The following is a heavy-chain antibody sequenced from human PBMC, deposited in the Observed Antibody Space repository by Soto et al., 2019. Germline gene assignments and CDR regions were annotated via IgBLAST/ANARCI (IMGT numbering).Heavy chain of an antibody. J-gene: IGHJ4*02. D-gene: IGHD1-1*01. Sequence: QVQVVESGGGVVQPGRSLRLSCAASGFTFSSYAMTWVRQAPGKGLECVAAISNDGIKKYYTDSVKGRFPISRDNSENTLYLQMDSLRAEDTALYYCANNWNLDNWGQGTLVTVSS. CDR2: ISNDGIKK. V-gene: IGHV3-30*04. CDR3: ANNWNLDN. CDR1: GFTFSSYA.